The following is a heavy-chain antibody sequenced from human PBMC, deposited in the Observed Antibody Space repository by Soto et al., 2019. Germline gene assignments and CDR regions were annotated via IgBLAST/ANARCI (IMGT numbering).Heavy chain of an antibody. CDR1: GDTFTTYD. D-gene: IGHD3-10*01. CDR3: ARGRASGSYYLLDY. J-gene: IGHJ4*02. V-gene: IGHV1-8*01. Sequence: ASVKVSCKASGDTFTTYDINCVRQATGHGLEWMGWINPNSGNIGYAQRFQGRVTMTRDTAIRTAYMEVSSLRSDDTAVYYCARGRASGSYYLLDYWGQGTLVTVSS. CDR2: INPNSGNI.